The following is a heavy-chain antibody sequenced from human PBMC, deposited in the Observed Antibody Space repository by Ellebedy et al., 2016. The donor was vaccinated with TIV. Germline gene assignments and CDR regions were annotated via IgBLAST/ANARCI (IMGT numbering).Heavy chain of an antibody. CDR3: ARDSIAAGDY. V-gene: IGHV1-18*01. CDR2: ISAYNGNT. CDR1: GGTFSSYA. J-gene: IGHJ4*02. Sequence: ASVKVSXKASGGTFSSYAISWVRQAPGQGLEWMGWISAYNGNTNYAQKLQGRVTMTTDTSTSTAYMELRSLRSEDTAVYYCARDSIAAGDYWGQGTLVTVSS. D-gene: IGHD6-13*01.